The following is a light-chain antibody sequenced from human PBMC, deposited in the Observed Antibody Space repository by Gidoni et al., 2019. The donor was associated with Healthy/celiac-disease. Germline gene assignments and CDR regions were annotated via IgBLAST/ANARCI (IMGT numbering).Light chain of an antibody. CDR2: GAS. CDR3: QQYGSSPRT. Sequence: DIVLTQSPGTLSLSPGERATLSCRASQSVSSIYLAWYQQKPGQAPRLLIYGASRRATGIPDRFRGSGSGTDFTLTISRLEPEDFAVYYCQQYGSSPRTFXXXTKVEIK. V-gene: IGKV3-20*01. CDR1: QSVSSIY. J-gene: IGKJ1*01.